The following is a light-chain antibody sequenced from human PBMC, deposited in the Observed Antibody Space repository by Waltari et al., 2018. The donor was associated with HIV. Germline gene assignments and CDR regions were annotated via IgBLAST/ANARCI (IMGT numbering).Light chain of an antibody. CDR2: RND. Sequence: QSVLIQPPSPSGTPGQSVTISCSGSTSNIGSNYVYWYQQLPGTAPKLLIYRNDQRPSGGPDRFSGSKSGTSASLAISGLRSEDEADYYCAAWDDSLSGPVFGGGTKVTVL. J-gene: IGLJ2*01. CDR1: TSNIGSNY. V-gene: IGLV1-47*01. CDR3: AAWDDSLSGPV.